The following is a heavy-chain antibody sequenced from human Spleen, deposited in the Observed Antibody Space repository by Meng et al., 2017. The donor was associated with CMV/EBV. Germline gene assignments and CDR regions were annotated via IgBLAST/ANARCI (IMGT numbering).Heavy chain of an antibody. D-gene: IGHD6-19*01. V-gene: IGHV4-61*02. CDR1: GGSISGGRYY. CDR3: ASGAVAGTSFDY. Sequence: PGSGPGLVKPSQTLSLTCTVSGGSISGGRYYWSWIRQLAGKGLEWIGRLYTSGSTNYNPSLKSRVTISVDTSKNQFSLKLSFVTAADTAVYYCASGAVAGTSFDYWGQGTLVTVSS. J-gene: IGHJ4*02. CDR2: LYTSGST.